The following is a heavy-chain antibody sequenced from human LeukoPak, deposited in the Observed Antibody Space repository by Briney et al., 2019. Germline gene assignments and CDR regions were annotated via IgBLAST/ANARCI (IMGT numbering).Heavy chain of an antibody. CDR2: IYYSGST. D-gene: IGHD4-23*01. J-gene: IGHJ4*02. CDR3: ASNYGGTAIFVR. Sequence: SETLSLTCTVSGGSISSYYWSWIRQPPGKGLEWIGYIYYSGSTYYNPSLKSRVTISVDTSKNQFSLKLSSVTAADTAVYYCASNYGGTAIFVRWGQGTLVTVSS. V-gene: IGHV4-59*06. CDR1: GGSISSYY.